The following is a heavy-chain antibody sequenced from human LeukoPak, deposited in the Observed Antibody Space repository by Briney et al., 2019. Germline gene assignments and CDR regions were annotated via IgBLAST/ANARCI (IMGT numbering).Heavy chain of an antibody. CDR3: ASGYLDSSGWYQNEGSPDAFDI. CDR2: IYTSGST. CDR1: GGSISSGSYY. D-gene: IGHD6-19*01. Sequence: SETLSLTCTVSGGSISSGSYYWSWIWQPAGKGLEWIGRIYTSGSTNYNPSLKSRVTISVDTSKNQFSLKLSSVTAADTAVYYCASGYLDSSGWYQNEGSPDAFDIWGQGTMVTVSS. J-gene: IGHJ3*02. V-gene: IGHV4-61*02.